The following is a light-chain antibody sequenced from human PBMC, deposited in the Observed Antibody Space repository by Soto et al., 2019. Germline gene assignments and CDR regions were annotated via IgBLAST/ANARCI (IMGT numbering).Light chain of an antibody. CDR3: QQSYSTPRT. V-gene: IGKV1-39*01. CDR1: QSISTY. J-gene: IGKJ1*01. Sequence: DIQMTQSPSSLSASVGDRVTITCRASQSISTYLNWYQQKPGKAPKVLIYAASNVDSGVPSRFSGRGSGTDFTLTISSLQPEDFAAYYCQQSYSTPRTFGQGTKVEIK. CDR2: AAS.